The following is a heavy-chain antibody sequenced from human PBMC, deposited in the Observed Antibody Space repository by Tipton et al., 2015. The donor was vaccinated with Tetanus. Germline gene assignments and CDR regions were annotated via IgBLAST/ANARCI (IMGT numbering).Heavy chain of an antibody. J-gene: IGHJ4*02. CDR3: AREADCSGGSCFSGDFDT. D-gene: IGHD2-15*01. Sequence: SLRLSCAASGFIFSSYGIHWVRQAPGKGLEWLAVSWYDGTDKYYADSVKGRFTISRDNSKNTLYLQMNSLRAEDTALYYCAREADCSGGSCFSGDFDTWGQGPQVTVSS. CDR1: GFIFSSYG. CDR2: SWYDGTDK. V-gene: IGHV3-33*01.